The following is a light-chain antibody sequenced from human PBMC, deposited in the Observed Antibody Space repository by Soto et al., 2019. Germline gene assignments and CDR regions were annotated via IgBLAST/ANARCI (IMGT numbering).Light chain of an antibody. J-gene: IGKJ5*01. CDR2: AAS. Sequence: DIQMTQSPSSLSASVGDRVTITCRASQRISSYLNWYQQKPGKAPKFLIYAASSLQSGVPSRFSGSGSGTDFTLTISSQQPEDFATYYCQQSYSTPRTFGQGTRLEI. CDR1: QRISSY. CDR3: QQSYSTPRT. V-gene: IGKV1-39*01.